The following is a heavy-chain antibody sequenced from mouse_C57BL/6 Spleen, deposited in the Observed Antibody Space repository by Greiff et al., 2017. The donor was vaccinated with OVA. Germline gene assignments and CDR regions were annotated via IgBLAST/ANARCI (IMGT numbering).Heavy chain of an antibody. J-gene: IGHJ4*01. CDR2: IDPSDSYT. Sequence: VQLQQSGAELVKPGASVKLSCKASGYTFTSYWMQWVKQRPGQGLEWIGEIDPSDSYTNYNQKFKGKATLTVDTSSSTAYMQLSSLTSEDSAVYYCARSPSTGDYWGQGTSVTVSS. CDR1: GYTFTSYW. V-gene: IGHV1-50*01. CDR3: ARSPSTGDY.